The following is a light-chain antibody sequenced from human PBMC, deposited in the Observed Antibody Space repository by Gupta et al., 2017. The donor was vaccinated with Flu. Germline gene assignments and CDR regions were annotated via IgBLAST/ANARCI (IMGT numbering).Light chain of an antibody. V-gene: IGLV2-14*01. CDR1: SSDVGGYDY. CDR2: EVS. CDR3: RAVATTGLI. J-gene: IGLJ2*01. Sequence: QSALTQPASVSGSPRPSITLPCSGNSSDVGGYDYVSWYQQHPGNAPHLLMYEVSARPSRIRLRCSNSRTGTTAALTISRLEAEDDDDYYGRAVATTGLIFGGGTRLTVL.